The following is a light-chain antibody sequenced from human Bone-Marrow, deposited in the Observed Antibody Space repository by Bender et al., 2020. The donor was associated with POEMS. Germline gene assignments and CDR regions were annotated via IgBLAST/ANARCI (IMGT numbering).Light chain of an antibody. J-gene: IGLJ3*02. CDR2: KDN. CDR1: ALPRKY. CDR3: QSTDRGGTPWV. Sequence: SYELTQPPSVSVSPGQTARITCSGDALPRKYAYWYKQNPGQAPVLVIYKDNERPSEIPERFSGSTSGTTVTLTISGVRTEDEAVYYCQSTDRGGTPWVFGGGTKVAVL. V-gene: IGLV3-25*03.